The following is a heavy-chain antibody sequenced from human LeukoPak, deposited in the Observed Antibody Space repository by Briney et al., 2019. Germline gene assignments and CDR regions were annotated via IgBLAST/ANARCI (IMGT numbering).Heavy chain of an antibody. CDR2: ISSSSSYI. CDR1: GFTFSSYA. Sequence: GGSLRLSCAASGFTFSSYAMHWVRQAPGKGLEWVSSISSSSSYIYYADSVKGRFTISRDNAKNSLYLQMNSLRAEDTAVYYCARDRYDSSGYASGAFDIWGQGTMVTVSS. V-gene: IGHV3-21*01. CDR3: ARDRYDSSGYASGAFDI. J-gene: IGHJ3*02. D-gene: IGHD3-22*01.